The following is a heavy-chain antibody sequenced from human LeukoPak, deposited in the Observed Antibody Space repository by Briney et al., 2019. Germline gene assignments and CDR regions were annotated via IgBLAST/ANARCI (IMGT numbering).Heavy chain of an antibody. Sequence: GGSLRLSCAASGFTFSTSWTSWVRQAPEKGLEWVGCIKEDGSAEYYVDSVKGRFTISRDNARNSLYLQMHSLRVDDTGVYYCARDVGPNTNDYWGQGTLVTVSS. CDR3: ARDVGPNTNDY. V-gene: IGHV3-7*01. D-gene: IGHD1-26*01. CDR1: GFTFSTSW. J-gene: IGHJ4*02. CDR2: IKEDGSAE.